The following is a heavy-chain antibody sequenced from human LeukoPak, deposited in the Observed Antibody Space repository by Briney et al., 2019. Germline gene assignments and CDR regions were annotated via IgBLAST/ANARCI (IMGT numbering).Heavy chain of an antibody. CDR2: ISYDGSNK. V-gene: IGHV3-30-3*01. CDR1: GFTFSSYA. J-gene: IGHJ5*02. Sequence: PGGSLRLSCAASGFTFSSYAMHWVRQAPGKGLEWVAVISYDGSNKYYADSVKGRFTISRDNSKNTLYLQMNSLRAEDTAVYYCAKDPLSTIFDWFDPWGQGTLVTVTS. CDR3: AKDPLSTIFDWFDP. D-gene: IGHD5/OR15-5a*01.